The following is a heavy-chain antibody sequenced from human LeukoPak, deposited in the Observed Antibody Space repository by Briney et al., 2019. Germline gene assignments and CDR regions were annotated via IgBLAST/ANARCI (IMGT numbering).Heavy chain of an antibody. V-gene: IGHV3-74*01. Sequence: GGSLRLSCAASGFSFSNYWMHWVRQAPGKGLVWVSRINSGGSNTDYADFVKGGFTISSDNAKNTLYMQMNGLRVDDMAVYYCVPYHWHSPNYWGPGTLVTVSS. CDR1: GFSFSNYW. CDR2: INSGGSNT. CDR3: VPYHWHSPNY. D-gene: IGHD1-7*01. J-gene: IGHJ4*02.